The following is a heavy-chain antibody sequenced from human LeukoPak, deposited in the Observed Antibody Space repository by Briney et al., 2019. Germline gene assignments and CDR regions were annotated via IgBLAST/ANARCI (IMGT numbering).Heavy chain of an antibody. J-gene: IGHJ5*02. CDR3: ARDPLGFSGWYRDNNWFDP. V-gene: IGHV1-69*04. Sequence: SVKVSCKASGGTFSSYAISWVRPAPGQGLEWMGRIIPILGIANYAQKFQGRVTITADKSTSTAYMELSSLRSEDTAVYYCARDPLGFSGWYRDNNWFDPWGQGTLVTVSS. CDR1: GGTFSSYA. D-gene: IGHD6-19*01. CDR2: IIPILGIA.